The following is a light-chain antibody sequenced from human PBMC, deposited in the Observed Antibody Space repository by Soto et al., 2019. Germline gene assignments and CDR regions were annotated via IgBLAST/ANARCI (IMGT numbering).Light chain of an antibody. CDR2: GAS. CDR3: QQYNSYSPSWT. CDR1: QSVSSSY. J-gene: IGKJ1*01. V-gene: IGKV3-15*01. Sequence: EIVMTQSPGTLSLSPGERATLSCRASQSVSSSYLAWYQQKPGQAPRLLIYGASTRATGIPDRFSGSGSGTEFTLTISSLQSEDFATYYCQQYNSYSPSWTFGQGTKVDIK.